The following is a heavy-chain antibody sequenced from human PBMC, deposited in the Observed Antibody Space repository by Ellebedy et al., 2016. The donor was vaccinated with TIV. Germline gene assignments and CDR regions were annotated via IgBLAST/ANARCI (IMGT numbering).Heavy chain of an antibody. V-gene: IGHV4-59*01. CDR2: IYYSGST. Sequence: MPSETLSLTCTVPGGSISTYYWSWIRQPPRKGLERIGYIYYSGSTKYNPSLKSRVTMSVDMSKKQFSLNLSSVTAADAAVYYCATSYDSSGYYDDDAFDIWGQGTMVTVSS. CDR3: ATSYDSSGYYDDDAFDI. CDR1: GGSISTYY. J-gene: IGHJ3*02. D-gene: IGHD3-22*01.